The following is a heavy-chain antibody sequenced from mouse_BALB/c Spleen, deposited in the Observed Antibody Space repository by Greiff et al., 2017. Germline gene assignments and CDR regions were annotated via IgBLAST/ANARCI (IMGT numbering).Heavy chain of an antibody. CDR2: FHPYNDDT. V-gene: IGHV1-47*01. J-gene: IGHJ3*01. Sequence: QVQLKQSGAELVKPGASVKLSCKASGYTFTTYPISWIQQNHGKSLEWIGNFHPYNDDTKYNEKFKGKAKLTVEKSSSTVYLELSRLTSDDSAVYYCAKSDSRAWFAYWGQGTLVTVSA. CDR1: GYTFTTYP. CDR3: AKSDSRAWFAY.